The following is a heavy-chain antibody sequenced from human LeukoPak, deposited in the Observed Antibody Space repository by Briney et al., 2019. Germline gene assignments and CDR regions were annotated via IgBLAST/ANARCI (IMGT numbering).Heavy chain of an antibody. D-gene: IGHD6-19*01. CDR3: AKLIAVAGTGYY. CDR2: ISGSGGST. J-gene: IGHJ4*02. V-gene: IGHV3-23*01. Sequence: GGSLRLSCAASGFTFSSYAMSWVRQAPGKGLEWVSVISGSGGSTYYADSVKGRFTISRDNSKNTLYLQMNSLRAEDTAVYYCAKLIAVAGTGYYWGQGTLVTVSS. CDR1: GFTFSSYA.